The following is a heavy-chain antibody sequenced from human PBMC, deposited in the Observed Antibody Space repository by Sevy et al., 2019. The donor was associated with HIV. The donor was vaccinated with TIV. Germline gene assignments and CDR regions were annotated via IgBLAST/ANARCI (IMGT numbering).Heavy chain of an antibody. J-gene: IGHJ6*02. CDR2: VSSDESNK. CDR3: ARDTQRLPLGELSRIPSARGGMDV. CDR1: GFTFINYG. D-gene: IGHD3-16*02. Sequence: GGCLRLSCAASGFTFINYGMYWVRQAPGKGLEWVAFVSSDESNKYYVESVKGRFTISRDNSKNTLYLQMNSQRPEDSAVYYCARDTQRLPLGELSRIPSARGGMDVWGQGTAVTVSS. V-gene: IGHV3-33*07.